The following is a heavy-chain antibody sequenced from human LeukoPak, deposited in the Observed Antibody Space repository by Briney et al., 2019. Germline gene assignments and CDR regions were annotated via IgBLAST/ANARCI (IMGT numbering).Heavy chain of an antibody. J-gene: IGHJ4*02. CDR1: GFTFSSYA. Sequence: GRSLRLSCAASGFTFSSYAMHWVRQAPGKGLEGVAVISYDGSNKYYADSVKGRFTISRDNSKNTLYLQMNSLRAEDTAVYYCARDNGFYFVAGTFDYWGQGTLVTVSS. D-gene: IGHD6-19*01. V-gene: IGHV3-30*04. CDR2: ISYDGSNK. CDR3: ARDNGFYFVAGTFDY.